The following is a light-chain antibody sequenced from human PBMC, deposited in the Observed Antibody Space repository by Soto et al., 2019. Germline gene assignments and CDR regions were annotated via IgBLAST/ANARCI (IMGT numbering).Light chain of an antibody. CDR3: QVRDGWPS. CDR2: DAS. Sequence: IVLTQSPVTLALSPGESAVLSCRASQSVSTSLAWYQHKPGQAPRLFIYDASKRAPGIPARFTGSGSGTDFTLTISSLEPEDIEVYYLQVRDGWPSFGQGTKVEIK. J-gene: IGKJ1*01. CDR1: QSVSTS. V-gene: IGKV3-11*01.